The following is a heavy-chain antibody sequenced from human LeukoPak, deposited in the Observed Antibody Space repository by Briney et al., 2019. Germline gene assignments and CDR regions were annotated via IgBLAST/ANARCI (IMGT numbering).Heavy chain of an antibody. J-gene: IGHJ4*02. CDR2: INPYGTEK. V-gene: IGHV3-7*01. CDR1: GLTFTDFW. Sequence: GGSLRLSCAASGLTFTDFWMNWVRLAPGRGLEWLANINPYGTEKCYVDSVKGRFAISRDNAKNEEYLEMNSLRAEDTGVYYCSGRDSSRSPRAYWGQGALVSVSS. CDR3: SGRDSSRSPRAY. D-gene: IGHD2-2*01.